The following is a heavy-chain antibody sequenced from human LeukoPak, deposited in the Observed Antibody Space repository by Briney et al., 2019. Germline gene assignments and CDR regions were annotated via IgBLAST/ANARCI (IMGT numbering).Heavy chain of an antibody. J-gene: IGHJ4*02. CDR2: IYHSGST. CDR3: ARDMKLIAVFDY. V-gene: IGHV4-38-2*02. CDR1: GYSISSDYY. D-gene: IGHD6-19*01. Sequence: SETLSLTCTGSGYSISSDYYWGWVRQPPGKGLEWIGSIYHSGSTYHNPSLKSRVTISVDTSKNQFSLKLSSVTAAATAVYYCARDMKLIAVFDYWGQGTLVTASS.